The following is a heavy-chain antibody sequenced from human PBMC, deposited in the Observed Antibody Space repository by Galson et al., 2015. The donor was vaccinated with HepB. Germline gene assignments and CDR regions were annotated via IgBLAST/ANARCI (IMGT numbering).Heavy chain of an antibody. V-gene: IGHV3-73*01. CDR1: GFTFSGSA. D-gene: IGHD2-2*01. J-gene: IGHJ4*02. CDR3: AKESSTSWKNFDY. CDR2: IRSKANSYAT. Sequence: SLRLSCAASGFTFSGSAMHWVRQASGKGLEWVGRIRSKANSYATAYAASVKGRFTISRDDSKNTAYLQMNSLRAEDTAVYYCAKESSTSWKNFDYWGQGTLVTVSS.